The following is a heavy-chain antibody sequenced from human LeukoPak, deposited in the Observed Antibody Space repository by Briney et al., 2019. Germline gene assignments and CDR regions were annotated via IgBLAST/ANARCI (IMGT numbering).Heavy chain of an antibody. D-gene: IGHD1-26*01. Sequence: SETLSLTCAVYGGSFSGYYWSWIRQPPGKGLEWIGEINHSGSTNYNPSLKSRVTISVDTSKTQFSLKLSSVTAADTAVYYCARDSGSYSPWYFDYWGQGTLVTVSS. J-gene: IGHJ4*02. CDR3: ARDSGSYSPWYFDY. CDR1: GGSFSGYY. V-gene: IGHV4-34*01. CDR2: INHSGST.